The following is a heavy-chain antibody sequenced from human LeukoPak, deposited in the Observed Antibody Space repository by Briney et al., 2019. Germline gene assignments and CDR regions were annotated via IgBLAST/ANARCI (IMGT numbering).Heavy chain of an antibody. J-gene: IGHJ4*02. Sequence: SETLTLTCTVSGGSKSSGGYYWSWIRQHPGKGLEWIGYIYYSGSTYYNPSLKSRVTISVDTSKNQFSLKLSSVTAADTAVYYCARDPLGAYGSGTWGQGTLVTVSS. D-gene: IGHD3-10*01. CDR3: ARDPLGAYGSGT. CDR1: GGSKSSGGYY. V-gene: IGHV4-31*03. CDR2: IYYSGST.